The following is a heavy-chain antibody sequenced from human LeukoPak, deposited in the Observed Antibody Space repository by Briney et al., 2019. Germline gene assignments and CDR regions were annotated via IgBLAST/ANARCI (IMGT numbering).Heavy chain of an antibody. CDR2: SSAHNRNT. J-gene: IGHJ4*02. CDR1: GYNFSSSG. V-gene: IGHV1-18*01. CDR3: TRDYSMAATGVFTY. Sequence: ASVKVSCKTSGYNFSSSGISWVRQAPGQRPEWMGWSSAHNRNTHYAQKFLGRVTMTTDRSTSTAHMELRSLRYDDTAVYFCTRDYSMAATGVFTYWGQGTQVTVSS. D-gene: IGHD1-26*01.